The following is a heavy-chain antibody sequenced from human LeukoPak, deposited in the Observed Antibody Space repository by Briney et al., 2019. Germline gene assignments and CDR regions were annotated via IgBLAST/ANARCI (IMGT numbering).Heavy chain of an antibody. J-gene: IGHJ6*03. CDR3: ARDGLSSSWYRNYHYYYYMDV. V-gene: IGHV1-18*01. CDR2: ISAYNGNT. D-gene: IGHD6-13*01. CDR1: GYTSTSYG. Sequence: ASVKVSCKASGYTSTSYGISWVRQAPGQGLEWMGWISAYNGNTNYAQKLQGRVTMTTDTSTSTAYMELRSLRSDDTAVYYCARDGLSSSWYRNYHYYYYMDVWGKGTTVTVSS.